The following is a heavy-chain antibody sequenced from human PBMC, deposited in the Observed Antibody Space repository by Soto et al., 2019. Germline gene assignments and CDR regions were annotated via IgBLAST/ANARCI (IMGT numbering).Heavy chain of an antibody. J-gene: IGHJ4*02. V-gene: IGHV3-74*01. CDR1: GFIFSSYW. CDR2: IRGDGGDT. D-gene: IGHD3-10*01. Sequence: EVHLVESGGDLVQPGGSLRLSCAASGFIFSSYWMHWVRQVPGKGLVWVSRIRGDGGDTNYADSVKGRFTISRDNAKNTLYLQMNSLRAEDTAVYYCARDQVFGSGSLGYWGQGTLVTVSS. CDR3: ARDQVFGSGSLGY.